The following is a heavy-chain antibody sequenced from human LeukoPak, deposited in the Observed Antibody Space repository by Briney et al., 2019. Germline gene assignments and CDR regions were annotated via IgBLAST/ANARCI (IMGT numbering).Heavy chain of an antibody. Sequence: ASVKVSCKASGYTFTGYHIHWVRQAPGQGLEWMGRIIPMFGTANYAQKFQGRVTITTDESTSTAYMELSSLRSEDTAVYYCARVYGDGYNYLDYWGQGTLVTVSS. J-gene: IGHJ4*02. D-gene: IGHD5-24*01. V-gene: IGHV1-69*05. CDR1: GYTFTGYH. CDR2: IIPMFGTA. CDR3: ARVYGDGYNYLDY.